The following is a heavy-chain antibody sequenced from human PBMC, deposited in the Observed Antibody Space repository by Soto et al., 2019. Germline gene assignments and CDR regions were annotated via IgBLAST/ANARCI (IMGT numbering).Heavy chain of an antibody. Sequence: QVQLVQSGAEVKKRGASVKVSCRASGYTFTSYVISWVRKAPAQGLEWMGWISAYNGNTNFAQKLQGRVTMTTDTSTSTAYMELRSLRSDDTAVYYCARVVATVAGPYGMDVWGQGTTVTVSS. CDR2: ISAYNGNT. J-gene: IGHJ6*02. V-gene: IGHV1-18*01. CDR1: GYTFTSYV. D-gene: IGHD6-19*01. CDR3: ARVVATVAGPYGMDV.